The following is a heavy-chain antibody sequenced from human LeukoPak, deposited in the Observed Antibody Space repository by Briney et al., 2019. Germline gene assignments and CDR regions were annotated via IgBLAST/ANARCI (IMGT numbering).Heavy chain of an antibody. Sequence: GGSLRLSCEASGFSFSAAWMTWVRQAPGKGLEWVATIKNDGSDKYYVDSVKGRFTLSRDNAKNSVYLQMNSLRVEDTAVYYCVNLGYSDGGQGTLATVSS. V-gene: IGHV3-7*01. CDR3: VNLGYSD. CDR1: GFSFSAAW. D-gene: IGHD5-12*01. CDR2: IKNDGSDK. J-gene: IGHJ4*02.